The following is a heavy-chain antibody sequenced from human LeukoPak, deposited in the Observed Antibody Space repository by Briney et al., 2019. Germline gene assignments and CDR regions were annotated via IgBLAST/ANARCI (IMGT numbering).Heavy chain of an antibody. CDR2: ISYDGSNK. J-gene: IGHJ4*02. CDR3: ARDTFSSPRVGYYFDY. D-gene: IGHD6-13*01. CDR1: GFTFSSYA. V-gene: IGHV3-30*01. Sequence: GRPLRLSCAASGFTFSSYAMHWVRQAPGKGLEWVAVISYDGSNKYYADSVKGRFTISRDNSKNTLYLQMNSLRAEDTAVYYCARDTFSSPRVGYYFDYWGQGTLVTVSS.